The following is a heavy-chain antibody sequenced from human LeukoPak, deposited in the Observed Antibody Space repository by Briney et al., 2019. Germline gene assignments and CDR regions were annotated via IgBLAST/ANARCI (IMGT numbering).Heavy chain of an antibody. CDR1: GGSISSSSYY. CDR3: ARQREARIAARRGLDY. CDR2: IYYSGST. V-gene: IGHV4-39*01. J-gene: IGHJ4*02. Sequence: SETLSLTCTVSGGSISSSSYYWGWIRQPPGKGLEWIGGIYYSGSTYYNPSLKSRVTISVDTSKNQFSLKLSSVTAADTAVYYCARQREARIAARRGLDYWGQGTLVTVSS. D-gene: IGHD6-6*01.